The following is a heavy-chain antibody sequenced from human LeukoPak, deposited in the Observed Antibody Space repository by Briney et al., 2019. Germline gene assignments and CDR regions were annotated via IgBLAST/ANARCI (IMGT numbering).Heavy chain of an antibody. Sequence: GGSLRLSCAASGFTFDDYAMHWVRQAPGKGLEWVSLISGDGGSTYYADSVKGRFTISRDNSKNSLYLQMNSLRTEDTAVYYCAKDLGAVAGRGVDYWGQGTLVTVSS. J-gene: IGHJ4*02. V-gene: IGHV3-43*02. CDR3: AKDLGAVAGRGVDY. D-gene: IGHD6-19*01. CDR2: ISGDGGST. CDR1: GFTFDDYA.